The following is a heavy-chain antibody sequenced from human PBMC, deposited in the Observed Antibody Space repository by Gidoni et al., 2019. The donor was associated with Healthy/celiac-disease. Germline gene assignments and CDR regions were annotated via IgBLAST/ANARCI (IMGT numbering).Heavy chain of an antibody. V-gene: IGHV3-30*04. D-gene: IGHD3-10*01. CDR3: ARDYGSGAEYFQH. CDR2: LSYVGINK. J-gene: IGHJ1*01. Sequence: QVQLVEYGGGVVQPGRSLRHYCAASGFTCRTYALHWVRQAPGKGLDLVAVLSYVGINKYYADSVKGRFTISRDNSKNTLSLQMSSLITEDTAVYYCARDYGSGAEYFQHLGQVTLVTVSS. CDR1: GFTCRTYA.